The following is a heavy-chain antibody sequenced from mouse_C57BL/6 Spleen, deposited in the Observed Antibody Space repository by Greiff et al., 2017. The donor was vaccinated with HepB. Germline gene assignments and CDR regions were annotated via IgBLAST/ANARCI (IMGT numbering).Heavy chain of an antibody. CDR1: GYSFTDYN. D-gene: IGHD1-1*01. CDR2: INPNYGTT. CDR3: ARSRICSSYLLYWYFDV. J-gene: IGHJ1*03. Sequence: EVQGVESGPELVKPGASVKISCKASGYSFTDYNMNWVKQSNGKSLEWIGVINPNYGTTSYNQKFKGKATLTVDQSSSTAYMQLNSLTSEDSAVYYCARSRICSSYLLYWYFDVWGTGTTVTVSS. V-gene: IGHV1-39*01.